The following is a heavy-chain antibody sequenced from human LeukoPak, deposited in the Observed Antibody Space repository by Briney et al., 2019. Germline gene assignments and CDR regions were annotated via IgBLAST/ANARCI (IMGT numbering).Heavy chain of an antibody. D-gene: IGHD6-13*01. V-gene: IGHV1-18*01. CDR2: ISAYNGNT. J-gene: IGHJ4*02. Sequence: GASVKVSCKASGYTVTSYGISWVRQAPGQGLEWMGWISAYNGNTNYAQKLQGRVTMTTDTSTSTAYMELRSLRSDDTAVYYCARDIPAIAAAGDHGLDYWGQGTLVTVSS. CDR3: ARDIPAIAAAGDHGLDY. CDR1: GYTVTSYG.